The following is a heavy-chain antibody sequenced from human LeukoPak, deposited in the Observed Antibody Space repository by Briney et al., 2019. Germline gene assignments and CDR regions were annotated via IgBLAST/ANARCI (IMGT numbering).Heavy chain of an antibody. V-gene: IGHV1-18*01. Sequence: ASVKVSCKASGYTFTSYGISWVRQAPGQGLEWMGWISAYNGNTNYAQKLQGRVTMTTDTSTSTAYMELSSLRSDDTAVYYCARNIRDGQATYYYGMDVWGQGTTVTVSS. CDR3: ARNIRDGQATYYYGMDV. CDR2: ISAYNGNT. J-gene: IGHJ6*02. CDR1: GYTFTSYG. D-gene: IGHD1-26*01.